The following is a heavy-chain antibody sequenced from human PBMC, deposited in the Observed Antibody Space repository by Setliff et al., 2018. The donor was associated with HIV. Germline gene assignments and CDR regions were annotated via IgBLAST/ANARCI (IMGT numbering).Heavy chain of an antibody. J-gene: IGHJ4*02. D-gene: IGHD6-6*01. CDR2: IFHSGDT. V-gene: IGHV4-59*06. CDR3: ATRPRIAARPFDY. CDR1: GDSISSYS. Sequence: SETLSLTCTVPGDSISSYSWNWIRQSPGGGLEWIGYIFHSGDTYYNPSLKSRISMSADTSKNQFSLELTSLTAADTAVYYCATRPRIAARPFDYWGQGMLVTVSS.